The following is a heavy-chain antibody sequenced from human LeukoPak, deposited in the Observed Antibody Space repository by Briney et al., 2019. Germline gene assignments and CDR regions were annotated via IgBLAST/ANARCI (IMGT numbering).Heavy chain of an antibody. Sequence: GGSLRLSCAASGFNFITAAMTWVRQAPGKGLEWVSLIGPKGGSTYYADSVKGRFTVSRDNSNHTLSLQMNSLRVEDTAIYYCVKDIQLSTWGLGTMVTFSS. V-gene: IGHV3-23*01. CDR3: VKDIQLST. D-gene: IGHD5-24*01. CDR2: IGPKGGST. J-gene: IGHJ3*01. CDR1: GFNFITAA.